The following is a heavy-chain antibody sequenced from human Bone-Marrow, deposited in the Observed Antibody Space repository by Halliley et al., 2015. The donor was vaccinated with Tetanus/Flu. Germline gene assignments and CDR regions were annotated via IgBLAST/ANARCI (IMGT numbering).Heavy chain of an antibody. CDR2: INRGGST. D-gene: IGHD2-15*01. CDR1: GGPFSGYY. Sequence: TLSLTCAVYGGPFSGYYWNWIRQSPGKGLEWIGEINRGGSTTYNPSLKSRVSMSVDTSKNQFSLTLTSVTAADTAVYYCARDPFCSGGRCASGLSDPWGQGTLVTVSS. CDR3: ARDPFCSGGRCASGLSDP. J-gene: IGHJ5*02. V-gene: IGHV4-34*01.